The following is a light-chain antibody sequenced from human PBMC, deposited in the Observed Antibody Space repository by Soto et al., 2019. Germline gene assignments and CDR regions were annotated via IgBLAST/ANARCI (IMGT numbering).Light chain of an antibody. V-gene: IGLV2-14*01. CDR2: DVS. Sequence: QSVLTQPASVSGSPGQSITISCTGTSSDVGGYNYDSWYQQHPGKAPKLMIYDVSNRPSGVSNRFSGSKSGNTASLTISGLQAEDEADYYCSSYTSSSMGYVFGTGTKLTVL. CDR3: SSYTSSSMGYV. J-gene: IGLJ1*01. CDR1: SSDVGGYNY.